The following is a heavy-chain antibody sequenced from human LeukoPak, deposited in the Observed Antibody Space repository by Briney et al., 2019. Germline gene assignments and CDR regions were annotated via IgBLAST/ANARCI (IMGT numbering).Heavy chain of an antibody. J-gene: IGHJ4*02. V-gene: IGHV3-23*01. Sequence: GGSLRLSCAVSGISLSNYGMSWVRQAPGKGLEWVAGISGSGGGSNYEDSVKRRFTISRDNPKNTLYLQMNRLRAEDTAVYFCAKRGVVIRVILVGFHKEAYYFDSWGQGALVTVSS. D-gene: IGHD3-22*01. CDR3: AKRGVVIRVILVGFHKEAYYFDS. CDR1: GISLSNYG. CDR2: ISGSGGGS.